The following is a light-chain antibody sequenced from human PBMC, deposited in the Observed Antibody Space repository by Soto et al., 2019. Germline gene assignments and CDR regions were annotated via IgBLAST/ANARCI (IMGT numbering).Light chain of an antibody. CDR1: QGISSW. Sequence: DIQMTQSPSSVSASVGDRVTITCRASQGISSWLAWYQKKPGKAPNLLIYAASSLQSGVPSRFSGSESGTDFTLTISSLQSEDFAVYYCQQYNNWPTTFGQGTRLEIK. J-gene: IGKJ5*01. CDR3: QQYNNWPTT. V-gene: IGKV1D-16*01. CDR2: AAS.